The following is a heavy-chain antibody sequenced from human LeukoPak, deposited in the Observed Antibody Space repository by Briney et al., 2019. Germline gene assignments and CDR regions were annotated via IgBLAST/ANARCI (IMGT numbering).Heavy chain of an antibody. CDR2: IIPIFGTA. CDR3: ARINLSRYYYDGSGYQAFDI. CDR1: GGTFSSYA. Sequence: SVKVSCKASGGTFSSYAISWVRQAPGQGLEWMGGIIPIFGTASYTQKFQGRVTITADESTSTAYMELSSLRSEDTAVYYCARINLSRYYYDGSGYQAFDIWGQGTMVTVSS. D-gene: IGHD3-22*01. V-gene: IGHV1-69*13. J-gene: IGHJ3*02.